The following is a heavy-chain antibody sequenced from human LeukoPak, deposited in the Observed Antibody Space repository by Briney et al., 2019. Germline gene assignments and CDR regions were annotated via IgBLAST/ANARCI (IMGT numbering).Heavy chain of an antibody. Sequence: PSETLSLTCTVSGNSIRSSSYYWGWIRQPPGKGLEWIGYIYYSGSTYYSSSLKSRVTISVDTSKNQFSLKLNSVTAADTAVYYCARHGNYYDTSQSDPWGQGTLVTVSS. CDR1: GNSIRSSSYY. D-gene: IGHD3-22*01. CDR3: ARHGNYYDTSQSDP. J-gene: IGHJ5*02. V-gene: IGHV4-39*01. CDR2: IYYSGST.